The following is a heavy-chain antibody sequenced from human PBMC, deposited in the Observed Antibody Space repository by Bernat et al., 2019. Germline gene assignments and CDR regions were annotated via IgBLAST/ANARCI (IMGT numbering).Heavy chain of an antibody. CDR3: ARLYYDSSGYYWFDP. J-gene: IGHJ5*02. CDR2: IYFSGST. Sequence: QLQLQESGPGLVKPSETLSLTCTVSGGSISSSSYYWGWIRQPPGKGLEWIASIYFSGSTYYNPSLKSRVNLSVDTSKNQFSLRLSSVTATVTAVYYCARLYYDSSGYYWFDPWGQGTLVTVAS. D-gene: IGHD3-22*01. CDR1: GGSISSSSYY. V-gene: IGHV4-39*01.